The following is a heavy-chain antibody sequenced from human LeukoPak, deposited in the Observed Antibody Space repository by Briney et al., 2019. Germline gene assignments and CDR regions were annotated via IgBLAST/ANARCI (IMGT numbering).Heavy chain of an antibody. CDR1: GGSISSGGYY. CDR2: IYYSGST. CDR3: ARGGILWFGELVWFDP. J-gene: IGHJ5*02. Sequence: SQTLSLTSTVSGGSISSGGYYWSWIRQHPGKGLEWIGYIYYSGSTYYNPSLKSRVTISVDTSKNQFSLKLSSVTAADTAVYYCARGGILWFGELVWFDPWGQGTLVTVSS. V-gene: IGHV4-31*03. D-gene: IGHD3-10*01.